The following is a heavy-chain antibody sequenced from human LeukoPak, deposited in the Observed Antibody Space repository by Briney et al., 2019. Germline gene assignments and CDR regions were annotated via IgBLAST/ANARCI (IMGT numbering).Heavy chain of an antibody. V-gene: IGHV3-23*01. J-gene: IGHJ4*02. D-gene: IGHD6-19*01. Sequence: GGSLRLSCAASGFTFSSYAMSWVRQAPGKGLEWVSAISGSGGSIYYADSVKGRFTISRDNSQNTLYLQMNSLRAEDTALYYCAKKEMGYSSAWYLFGGQGTLVTVSS. CDR1: GFTFSSYA. CDR2: ISGSGGSI. CDR3: AKKEMGYSSAWYLF.